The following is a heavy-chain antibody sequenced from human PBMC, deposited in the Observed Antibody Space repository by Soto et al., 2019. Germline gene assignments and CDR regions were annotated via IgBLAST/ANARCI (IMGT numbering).Heavy chain of an antibody. CDR1: GFTFSNYA. J-gene: IGHJ3*01. CDR3: GQAAHDSGSFADDAFDV. V-gene: IGHV3-23*01. Sequence: EVQLLETGGGLVQPGGSLRLSCAASGFTFSNYAMTWVRQAPGRGLECVSGITGHGTITNYADSVKGRFTISRDNSDNRVYLPMDGLRAQDTGVYYWGQAAHDSGSFADDAFDVWGQGTMVSVSP. D-gene: IGHD3-10*01. CDR2: ITGHGTIT.